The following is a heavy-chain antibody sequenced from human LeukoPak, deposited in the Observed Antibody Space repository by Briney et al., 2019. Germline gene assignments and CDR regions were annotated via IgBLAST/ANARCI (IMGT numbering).Heavy chain of an antibody. D-gene: IGHD3-3*01. V-gene: IGHV1-18*04. Sequence: ASVKVSCKASGYTFTGYYMHWVRQAPGQGLEWMGWISTYNGNTNYAQKFQDRVSMTTDTSTSTAYMELRSLRSDDTAVYYCARDPTANYDYWRGYYEGYYYGMDVWGQGTTVTVSS. J-gene: IGHJ6*02. CDR3: ARDPTANYDYWRGYYEGYYYGMDV. CDR1: GYTFTGYY. CDR2: ISTYNGNT.